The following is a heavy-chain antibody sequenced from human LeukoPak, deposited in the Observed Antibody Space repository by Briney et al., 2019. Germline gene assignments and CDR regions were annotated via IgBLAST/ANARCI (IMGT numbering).Heavy chain of an antibody. CDR1: GYTFTGYY. V-gene: IGHV1-2*02. CDR3: ARDNYGKGRNRDY. Sequence: SVKVSCKASGYTFTGYYMHWVRQAPGQGLEWMGWINPNSGGTNYAQKFQGRVTMTRDTSISTAYMELSRLRSDDTAVYYCARDNYGKGRNRDYWGQGTLVTVSS. CDR2: INPNSGGT. D-gene: IGHD3-10*01. J-gene: IGHJ4*02.